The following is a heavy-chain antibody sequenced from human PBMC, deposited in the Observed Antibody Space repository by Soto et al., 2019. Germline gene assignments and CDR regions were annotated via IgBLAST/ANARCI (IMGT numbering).Heavy chain of an antibody. CDR1: GFTFSSYA. D-gene: IGHD1-26*01. CDR3: AKGSRIVGATIDY. J-gene: IGHJ4*02. Sequence: GGSLRLSCAASGFTFSSYAMSWVRQAPGKGLEWVSAISGSGGSTYYADSVKGRFTISRDNSKNTLYLQMNSLRAEDTAVYCCAKGSRIVGATIDYWGQGTLVTVSS. CDR2: ISGSGGST. V-gene: IGHV3-23*01.